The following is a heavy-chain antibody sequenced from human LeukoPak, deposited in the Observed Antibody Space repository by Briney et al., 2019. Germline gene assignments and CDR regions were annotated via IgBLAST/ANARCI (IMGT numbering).Heavy chain of an antibody. CDR1: GFSVGNSY. J-gene: IGHJ4*02. Sequence: GGSLRLSCAASGFSVGNSYMNWVRQPPGKGLEWVSLLYSDGGTHYADSVKGRFTISRDNSKNMLYLQMNSLRAEDTAVYYCAGGLSYYYFDFRGQGTLVTVSS. V-gene: IGHV3-66*02. CDR2: LYSDGGT. D-gene: IGHD3-10*01. CDR3: AGGLSYYYFDF.